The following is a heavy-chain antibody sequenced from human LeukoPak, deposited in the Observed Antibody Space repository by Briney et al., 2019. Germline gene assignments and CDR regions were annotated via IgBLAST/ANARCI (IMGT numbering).Heavy chain of an antibody. CDR3: ARGGGSRWYTAAFDI. CDR1: GGSISSYY. CDR2: IYYSGST. D-gene: IGHD6-13*01. Sequence: PSETLSLTCTVSGGSISSYYWSWIRQPPGKGLEWIGYIYYSGSTNYNPSLKSRVTISVDTSKNQFSLKLSSVTAADTAVYYCARGGGSRWYTAAFDIWGQGTMVTVSS. V-gene: IGHV4-59*01. J-gene: IGHJ3*02.